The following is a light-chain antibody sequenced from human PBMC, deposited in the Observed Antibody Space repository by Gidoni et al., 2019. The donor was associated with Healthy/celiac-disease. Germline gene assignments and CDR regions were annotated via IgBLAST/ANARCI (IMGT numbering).Light chain of an antibody. J-gene: IGKJ4*01. CDR3: QQSYSTFALT. V-gene: IGKV1-39*01. CDR2: AAS. Sequence: DIQMTQSPSSLSASVGDRVTITCRASQSISSYLNWYQQKPGKAPKLLIYAASSLQRGVPSRFSGSGSGTDFTLTISSLPPEDFATYYCQQSYSTFALTFGGGTKVEIK. CDR1: QSISSY.